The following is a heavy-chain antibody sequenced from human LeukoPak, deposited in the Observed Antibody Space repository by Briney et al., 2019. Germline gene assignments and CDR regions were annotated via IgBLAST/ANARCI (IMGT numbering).Heavy chain of an antibody. V-gene: IGHV3-7*01. Sequence: GGSLRLSXAASGFTFYRYWMSWVRQAPGKGLEWVANIKHDESETHYVDSVKGRFTISRGNAKNSVHLQMSRLRGEDTAVYYCASWMGIAAAGGFDYWGQGILVTVSS. CDR1: GFTFYRYW. D-gene: IGHD6-13*01. J-gene: IGHJ4*02. CDR2: IKHDESET. CDR3: ASWMGIAAAGGFDY.